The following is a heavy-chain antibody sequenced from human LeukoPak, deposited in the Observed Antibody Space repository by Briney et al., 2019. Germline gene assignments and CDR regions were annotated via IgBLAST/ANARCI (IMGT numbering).Heavy chain of an antibody. V-gene: IGHV3-23*01. CDR3: SRTMIELWFGVPDY. Sequence: GGSLRLSCAASGFTFSSYAMSWVRQAPGKGLEWVSAISGSGGSTYYADSVKGRFTISRDNSKNTLYLQMNSLKTEDTGVYYCSRTMIELWFGVPDYWGQGTLVTVSS. CDR1: GFTFSSYA. CDR2: ISGSGGST. D-gene: IGHD3-10*01. J-gene: IGHJ4*02.